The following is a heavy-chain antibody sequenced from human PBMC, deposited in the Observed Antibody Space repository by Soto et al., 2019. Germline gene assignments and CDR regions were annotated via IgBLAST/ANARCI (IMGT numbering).Heavy chain of an antibody. CDR1: GYTFTSHD. D-gene: IGHD4-17*01. V-gene: IGHV1-8*01. J-gene: IGHJ4*02. CDR3: ARWNYGDYARFDY. Sequence: QVQLVQSGAEVKKPGASVKVSCKASGYTFTSHDINWVRQATGQGLEWMGWMNPNSGNTGYAQKFRGRVTMTRNTSITPAYMELRSLRSEDAAVYYCARWNYGDYARFDYWGQGTLVTVSS. CDR2: MNPNSGNT.